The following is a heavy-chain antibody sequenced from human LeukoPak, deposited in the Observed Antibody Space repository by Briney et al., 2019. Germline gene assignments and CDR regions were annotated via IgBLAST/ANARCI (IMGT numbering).Heavy chain of an antibody. CDR1: GFSFSSYA. CDR3: AKGGYCSSSSCYYGWFEP. J-gene: IGHJ5*02. CDR2: TSAGGSST. Sequence: PGGSLRLSCAASGFSFSSYAMHWVRQAPGKGLEWVSTTSAGGSSTYYADSVKGRSTISRDNSKNTFYLQMNSLRAEDTAAYYCAKGGYCSSSSCYYGWFEPWGQGTLVTVSS. V-gene: IGHV3-23*01. D-gene: IGHD2-2*01.